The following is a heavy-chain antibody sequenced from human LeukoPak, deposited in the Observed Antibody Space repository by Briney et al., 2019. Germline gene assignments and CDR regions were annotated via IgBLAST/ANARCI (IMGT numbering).Heavy chain of an antibody. Sequence: SETLSLTCAVYGGSFSGYYWNWIRQPPGKGLEWIGETNHSGSTNYNPSLKSRVTISIDTSKNQFSLKLNSVTAADTAVYYCARPLRCSGNNCYMDNWFDPWGQGSLVTVSS. CDR2: TNHSGST. J-gene: IGHJ5*02. V-gene: IGHV4-34*01. D-gene: IGHD2-2*02. CDR1: GGSFSGYY. CDR3: ARPLRCSGNNCYMDNWFDP.